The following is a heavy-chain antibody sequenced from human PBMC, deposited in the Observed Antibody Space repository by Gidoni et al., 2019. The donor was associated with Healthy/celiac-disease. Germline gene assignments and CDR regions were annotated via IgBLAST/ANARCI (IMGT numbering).Heavy chain of an antibody. Sequence: EVQLVESGGGLVQPGRSLRLSCTASGFTFGDSAMSWFRQAPGKGLEWVGFIRSKAYGGTTEYAASVKGRFTISRDDSKSIAYLQMNSLKTEDTAVYYCTRAEDSSGYYPVLLHDAFDIWGQGTMVTVSS. CDR1: GFTFGDSA. V-gene: IGHV3-49*03. CDR3: TRAEDSSGYYPVLLHDAFDI. D-gene: IGHD3-22*01. J-gene: IGHJ3*02. CDR2: IRSKAYGGTT.